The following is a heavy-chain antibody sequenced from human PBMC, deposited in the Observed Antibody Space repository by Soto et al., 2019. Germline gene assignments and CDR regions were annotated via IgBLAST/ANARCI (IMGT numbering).Heavy chain of an antibody. Sequence: PGGSLRLSCAASGFTFSSYAMSWVRQAPGKGLEWVSAISGSGGSTYYADSAKGRFTISRDNSKNTLYLQMNSLRAEDTAVYYCAKNDYDFWSGYPPFDYWGQGTLVTVSS. D-gene: IGHD3-3*01. CDR2: ISGSGGST. CDR3: AKNDYDFWSGYPPFDY. V-gene: IGHV3-23*01. J-gene: IGHJ4*02. CDR1: GFTFSSYA.